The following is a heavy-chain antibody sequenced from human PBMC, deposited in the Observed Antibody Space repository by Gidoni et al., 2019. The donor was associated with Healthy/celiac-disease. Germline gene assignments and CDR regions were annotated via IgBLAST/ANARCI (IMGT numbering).Heavy chain of an antibody. V-gene: IGHV1-69*06. CDR3: AREGSQDGEMLLLDY. CDR2: INPSGGAA. J-gene: IGHJ4*02. D-gene: IGHD4-17*01. Sequence: QVQLVQSGAEVKKPGSSVYVSCQASGCTFSSYAISWVLQAPGQGLEWMGGINPSGGAANDAQKVQGRVTSTADKTTSKAQRERSSLRDEDTAVYEWAREGSQDGEMLLLDYWGQGTRVTVSS. CDR1: GCTFSSYA.